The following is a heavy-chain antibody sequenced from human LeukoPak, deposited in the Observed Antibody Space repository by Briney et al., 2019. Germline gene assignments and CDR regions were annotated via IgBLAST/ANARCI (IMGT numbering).Heavy chain of an antibody. CDR1: GFTFSSYS. V-gene: IGHV3-21*04. D-gene: IGHD1-1*01. Sequence: GGSLRLSCAASGFTFSSYSMDWVRQAPGKGLEWVSSISSSTYIYYADSVKGRFTISRDNAKNTLYLQMNSLRAEDTAIYYCARARRYSWNDGGHQYGLDVWGQGTTVTVSS. CDR3: ARARRYSWNDGGHQYGLDV. CDR2: ISSSTYI. J-gene: IGHJ6*02.